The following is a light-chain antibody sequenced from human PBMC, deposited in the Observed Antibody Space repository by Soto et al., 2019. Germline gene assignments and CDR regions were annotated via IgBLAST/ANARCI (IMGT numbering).Light chain of an antibody. V-gene: IGLV2-14*01. CDR2: EVI. Sequence: QSALTQPASVSGSPGQSITLSCTGTSSDVGTYNSVSWYQQHPAKAPKLIIYEVINRPSGVSNRFSGSKSGNTASLTISGLQAEDEAEFYCSSYTTGSTFVFGTGTQLTV. J-gene: IGLJ1*01. CDR3: SSYTTGSTFV. CDR1: SSDVGTYNS.